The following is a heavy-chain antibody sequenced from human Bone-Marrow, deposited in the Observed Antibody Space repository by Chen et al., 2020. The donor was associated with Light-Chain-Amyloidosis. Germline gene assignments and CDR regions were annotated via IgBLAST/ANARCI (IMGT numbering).Heavy chain of an antibody. CDR1: GYTFTSYG. V-gene: IGHV1-18*01. D-gene: IGHD3-22*01. CDR2: ISAYNGNT. J-gene: IGHJ2*01. CDR3: ARTLYYYDSSGSWYFDL. Sequence: QVQLVQSGAEVKKPGASVKVSCKASGYTFTSYGISWVRQAPGQGLEWMGWISAYNGNTNYAQKLQGRVTMTTDTSTSTAYMELMSLRSDDTAVYYCARTLYYYDSSGSWYFDLWGRGTLVSVSS.